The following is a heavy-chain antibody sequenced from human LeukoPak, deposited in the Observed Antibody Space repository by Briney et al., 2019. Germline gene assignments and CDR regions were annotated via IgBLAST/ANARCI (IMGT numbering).Heavy chain of an antibody. CDR2: ISRNSYT. Sequence: KPGGSLRLSCAASGFTFSDYYMSWIRQAPGKGLEWVSYISRNSYTNYADSVKGRFTISRDNAKNSLYLQMASLRAEDTAIYYCAKDIQLSTWGLGTMVTVSS. V-gene: IGHV3-11*03. CDR1: GFTFSDYY. CDR3: AKDIQLST. J-gene: IGHJ3*01. D-gene: IGHD5-24*01.